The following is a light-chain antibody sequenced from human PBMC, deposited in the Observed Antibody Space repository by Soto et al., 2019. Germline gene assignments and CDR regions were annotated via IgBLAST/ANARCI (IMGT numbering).Light chain of an antibody. V-gene: IGKV1-5*01. CDR1: QSVSRW. CDR3: QQFNSKVWT. CDR2: EAS. Sequence: DIQMTQSPSTLSASVGDTVTITCQASQSVSRWLNWYQQKSGKAPRLLIYEASNLEIGVPSRFSGSGSGTEFILTINSLQPADSATYYCQQFNSKVWTFGQGTKVEI. J-gene: IGKJ1*01.